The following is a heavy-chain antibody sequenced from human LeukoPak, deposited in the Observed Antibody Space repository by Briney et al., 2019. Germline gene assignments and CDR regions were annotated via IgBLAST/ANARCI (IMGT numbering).Heavy chain of an antibody. V-gene: IGHV3-66*02. CDR2: INSGGNT. CDR1: GFTVNSDY. D-gene: IGHD4/OR15-4a*01. CDR3: ARDPVLPNGLDV. Sequence: GESLRPSCAASGFTVNSDYMTWVRQAPGKGLEWVSAINSGGNTYYADSVKGRFTISRDNPKNTLYLQMSSPGPEDTAVYYCARDPVLPNGLDVWGQGTTVTVSS. J-gene: IGHJ6*02.